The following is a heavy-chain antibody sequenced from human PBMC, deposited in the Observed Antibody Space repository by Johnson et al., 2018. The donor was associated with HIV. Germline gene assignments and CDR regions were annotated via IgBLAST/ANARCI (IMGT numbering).Heavy chain of an antibody. CDR3: AKGGYSYGNAFDI. CDR1: GFTFSSYG. V-gene: IGHV3-30*18. D-gene: IGHD5-18*01. Sequence: QVQLVESGGGVVQPGGSLRLSCAASGFTFSSYGMHWVRQAPGKGLEWVAVISYDGTNKYYADSVKGRFTISRDNSKNTLYLQMNSLRPEDTAVYYCAKGGYSYGNAFDIWGQGTMVTVSS. J-gene: IGHJ3*02. CDR2: ISYDGTNK.